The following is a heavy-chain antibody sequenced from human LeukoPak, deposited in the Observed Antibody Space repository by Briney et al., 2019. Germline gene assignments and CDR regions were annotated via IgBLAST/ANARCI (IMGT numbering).Heavy chain of an antibody. CDR2: INHSGST. CDR1: GFTFSGYP. CDR3: ARPSSS. Sequence: GSLRLSCAASGFTFSGYPIHWVRQPPGKGLEWIGEINHSGSTNYNPSLKSRVTISVDTSKNQFSLKLSSVTAADTAVYYCARPSSSWGQGTLVTVSS. J-gene: IGHJ4*02. V-gene: IGHV4-34*01. D-gene: IGHD6-13*01.